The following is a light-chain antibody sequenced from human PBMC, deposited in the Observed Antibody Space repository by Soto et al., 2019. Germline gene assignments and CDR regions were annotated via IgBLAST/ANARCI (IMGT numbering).Light chain of an antibody. CDR3: SSYTSSSTRV. Sequence: QSALTQPASVSGSPGQSITISCTGASSDVGGYNYVSWHQQHPGKAPKLMIYEVSNRPSGVSDRFSGSKSGDTASLTISGLQAEDEDDYYCSSYTSSSTRVFGTGTKLTVL. J-gene: IGLJ1*01. CDR1: SSDVGGYNY. CDR2: EVS. V-gene: IGLV2-14*01.